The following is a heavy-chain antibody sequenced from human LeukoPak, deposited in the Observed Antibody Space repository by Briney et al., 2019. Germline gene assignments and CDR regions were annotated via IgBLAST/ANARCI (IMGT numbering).Heavy chain of an antibody. CDR3: ARLRYSSSWYAREYYFDY. J-gene: IGHJ4*02. CDR1: SGSISSYY. CDR2: IYTSGST. Sequence: SETLSLTCTVSSGSISSYYWSWIRQPAGKGLEWIGRIYTSGSTNYNPSLKSRVTMSVDTSKNQFSLKLSSVTAADTAVYYCARLRYSSSWYAREYYFDYWGQGTLVTVSS. V-gene: IGHV4-4*07. D-gene: IGHD6-13*01.